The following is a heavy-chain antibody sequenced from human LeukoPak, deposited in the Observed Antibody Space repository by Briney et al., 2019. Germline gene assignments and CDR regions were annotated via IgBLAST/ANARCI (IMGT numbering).Heavy chain of an antibody. CDR3: TKKSAYGGRDT. CDR2: ISGNGENT. Sequence: GGSLRLSCAASGFTFSSYSMSWIRQAPGKGLEWVSAISGNGENTYYADSMKGRFTISRDNSKNILYLQMSSQRAEDTDIYYCTKKSAYGGRDTWGQGTLVTVSS. V-gene: IGHV3-23*01. D-gene: IGHD3-16*01. CDR1: GFTFSSYS. J-gene: IGHJ4*02.